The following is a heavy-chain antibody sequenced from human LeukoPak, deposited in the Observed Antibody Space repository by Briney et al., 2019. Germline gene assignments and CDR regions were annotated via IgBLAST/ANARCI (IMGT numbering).Heavy chain of an antibody. D-gene: IGHD3-3*01. Sequence: SETLSLTCTVSGGSISSYYWSWIRQPPGKGLEWIGYIYYSGSTNYNPSLKSRVTISVDTSKNQFSLKLSSVTAADMAVYYCARGYDFWSGPDYWGQGTLVTVSS. CDR1: GGSISSYY. J-gene: IGHJ4*02. CDR3: ARGYDFWSGPDY. V-gene: IGHV4-59*01. CDR2: IYYSGST.